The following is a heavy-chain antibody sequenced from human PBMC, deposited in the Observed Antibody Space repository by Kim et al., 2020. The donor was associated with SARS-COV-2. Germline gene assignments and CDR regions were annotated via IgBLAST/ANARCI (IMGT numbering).Heavy chain of an antibody. V-gene: IGHV3-30*07. Sequence: ARVTNSRDNSKTTLYLQMNSLRAEDTAVYYCARGREYYYDSSGYYYFDYWGQGTLVTVSS. CDR3: ARGREYYYDSSGYYYFDY. J-gene: IGHJ4*02. D-gene: IGHD3-22*01.